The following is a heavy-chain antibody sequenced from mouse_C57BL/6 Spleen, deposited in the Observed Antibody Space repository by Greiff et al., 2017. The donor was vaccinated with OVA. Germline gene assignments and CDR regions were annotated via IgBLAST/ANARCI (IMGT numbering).Heavy chain of an antibody. CDR2: ISSGGDYI. Sequence: EVKVVESGEGLVKPGGSLKLSCAASGFTFSSYAMSWVRQTPEKRLEWVAYISSGGDYIYYADTVKGRFTISRDNARNTLYLQMSSLKSEDTAMYYCTRVGDDYDATALGYWGQGTTLTVSS. J-gene: IGHJ2*01. CDR3: TRVGDDYDATALGY. V-gene: IGHV5-9-1*02. D-gene: IGHD2-4*01. CDR1: GFTFSSYA.